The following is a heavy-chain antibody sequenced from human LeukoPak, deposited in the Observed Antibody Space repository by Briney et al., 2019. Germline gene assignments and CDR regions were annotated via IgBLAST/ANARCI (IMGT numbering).Heavy chain of an antibody. V-gene: IGHV3-69-1*01. CDR2: ISENI. CDR3: VREIGRPKTFYFDS. J-gene: IGHJ4*02. CDR1: GFVFSRDN. Sequence: PGGSLRLSCTASGFVFSRDNMNWVRQAPGKGLERVSHISENIYHADSVKGRFTISRDNAKNSLYLQMSNLRAEDTAMYYCVREIGRPKTFYFDSWGRGTLVIVSS.